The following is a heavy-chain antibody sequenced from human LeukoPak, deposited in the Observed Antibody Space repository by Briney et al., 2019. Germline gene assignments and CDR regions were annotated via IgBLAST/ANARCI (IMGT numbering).Heavy chain of an antibody. CDR2: IWYDGSNK. V-gene: IGHV3-33*06. D-gene: IGHD3-22*01. J-gene: IGHJ4*02. CDR3: AKEARGYYDSSGGYYFDY. Sequence: GGSLRLSCAASGFTFSSYGMHWVRQAPGKGLEWVAVIWYDGSNKYYADSVKGRFTIPRDNSKNTRYLQMNSLRAEDTAVYYCAKEARGYYDSSGGYYFDYWGQGTLVTVSS. CDR1: GFTFSSYG.